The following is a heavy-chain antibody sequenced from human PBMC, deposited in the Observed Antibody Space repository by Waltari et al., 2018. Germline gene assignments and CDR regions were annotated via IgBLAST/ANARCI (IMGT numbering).Heavy chain of an antibody. V-gene: IGHV3-73*01. CDR1: GFTFSGSA. Sequence: EVQLVESGGGLVQPGGSLKLSCAASGFTFSGSAMHWVRQASGKGREWVGRIRRKANSYATAYAASVKGRFTISRDDSKNTAYLQMNSLKTEDTAVYYCTRHLMGMDVWGQGTTVTVSS. J-gene: IGHJ6*02. CDR3: TRHLMGMDV. CDR2: IRRKANSYAT.